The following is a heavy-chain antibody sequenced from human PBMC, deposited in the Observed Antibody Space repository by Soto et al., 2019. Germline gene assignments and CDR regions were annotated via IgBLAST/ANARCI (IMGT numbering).Heavy chain of an antibody. D-gene: IGHD6-13*01. V-gene: IGHV1-69*01. CDR2: IIPIFGTA. J-gene: IGHJ5*02. Sequence: QVQLVQSGAEVKKPGSSVKVSCKASGGTFSSYAISWVRQAPGQGLEWMGGIIPIFGTANYAQKFQGRVTITADESTSTADMELSSLRSEDTAVYYCARDVAAAGKGWCDPWGQGTLVTVSS. CDR1: GGTFSSYA. CDR3: ARDVAAAGKGWCDP.